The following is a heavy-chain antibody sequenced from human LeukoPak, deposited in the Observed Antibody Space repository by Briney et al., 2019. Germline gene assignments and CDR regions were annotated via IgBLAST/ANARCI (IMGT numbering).Heavy chain of an antibody. D-gene: IGHD2-2*01. Sequence: GASVKVSCKTSGYIFTGYYLHWVRQAPGQGLEWMGWINPNTGGTNSAQSFQGRVTMTRDTSISTAYMELSRLRSDDTAVYYCARDRSYSVIVVVPAADAFDIWGQGTMVTVSS. J-gene: IGHJ3*02. V-gene: IGHV1-2*02. CDR3: ARDRSYSVIVVVPAADAFDI. CDR1: GYIFTGYY. CDR2: INPNTGGT.